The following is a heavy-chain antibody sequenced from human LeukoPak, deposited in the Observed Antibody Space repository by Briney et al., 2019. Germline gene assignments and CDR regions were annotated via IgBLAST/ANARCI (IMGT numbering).Heavy chain of an antibody. J-gene: IGHJ4*02. D-gene: IGHD3-22*01. CDR3: ARGVPYYYDSSYDY. CDR1: GGTFSSYA. CDR2: IIPILGIA. Sequence: SVKVSCKASGGTFSSYAISWVRQAPGQGLEWMGRIIPILGIANYAQKFQGRVTITADKSTSTAYMELSSLRSEDTAVYHCARGVPYYYDSSYDYWGQGTLVTVSS. V-gene: IGHV1-69*04.